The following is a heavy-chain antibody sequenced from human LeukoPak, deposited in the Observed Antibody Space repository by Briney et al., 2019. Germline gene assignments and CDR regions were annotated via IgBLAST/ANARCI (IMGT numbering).Heavy chain of an antibody. V-gene: IGHV1-69*13. CDR1: GATFSSYA. CDR3: ARVPIVVAPAANASYYYYMDV. J-gene: IGHJ6*03. CDR2: IIPIFGTA. Sequence: ASVKVSCKASGATFSSYAISWVRQAPGQGLEWMGGIIPIFGTANYAQKFQGRVTITADESTSTAYMELSSLRSEDTAVYYCARVPIVVAPAANASYYYYMDVWGKGTTVTVSS. D-gene: IGHD2-2*01.